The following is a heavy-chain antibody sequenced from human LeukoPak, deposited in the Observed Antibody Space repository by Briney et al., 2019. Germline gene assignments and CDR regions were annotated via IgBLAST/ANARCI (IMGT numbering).Heavy chain of an antibody. CDR1: GFTFSNYW. D-gene: IGHD6-19*01. J-gene: IGHJ2*01. CDR3: ARTGSAWYIWNFDL. V-gene: IGHV3-74*01. CDR2: INSDGSST. Sequence: GGSLRLSCAASGFTFSNYWMHWVRQVPGKGLVWVSRINSDGSSTDYADSVKGRFTISRDNAKNTLFLQMNSLRGEDTAVYYCARTGSAWYIWNFDLWGRGTLVTVSS.